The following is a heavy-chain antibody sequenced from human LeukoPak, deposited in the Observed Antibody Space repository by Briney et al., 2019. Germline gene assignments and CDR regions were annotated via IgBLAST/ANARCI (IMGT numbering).Heavy chain of an antibody. Sequence: GASVKVSCKTSGYSFTDHAMNWVRRAPGQGLEWMGWINTYTGNPTYAQGFTGRFVFSLDTSVSTAYLQITSLTADDTAVYYCARGRPLLDSWGPGTLVTVSS. V-gene: IGHV7-4-1*02. CDR2: INTYTGNP. CDR1: GYSFTDHA. J-gene: IGHJ4*02. CDR3: ARGRPLLDS.